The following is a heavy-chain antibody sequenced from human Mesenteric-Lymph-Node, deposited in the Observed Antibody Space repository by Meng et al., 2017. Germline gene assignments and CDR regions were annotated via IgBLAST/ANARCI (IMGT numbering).Heavy chain of an antibody. CDR3: ARAGLYYYGSGTDDAFDI. CDR1: GGSFSGYY. Sequence: SETLSLTCAVYGGSFSGYYWSWIRQPPGKGLEWIGEINHSGSTNYNPSLKSRVTISVDTSKNQFSLTLRSVTAADTAVYYCARAGLYYYGSGTDDAFDIWGQGTMVTVSS. V-gene: IGHV4-34*01. CDR2: INHSGST. J-gene: IGHJ3*02. D-gene: IGHD3-10*01.